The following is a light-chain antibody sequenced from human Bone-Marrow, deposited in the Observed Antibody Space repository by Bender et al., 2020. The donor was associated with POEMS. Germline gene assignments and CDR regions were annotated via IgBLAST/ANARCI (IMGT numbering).Light chain of an antibody. CDR2: TNN. Sequence: QSVLTQPPSVSGTPGQRVTISCSGSGSNIGGYPVNWYQQLPGTAPRLLIYTNNYRPSGVPDRFSGCKSGTSASLAITGLQSDDEAIYFCGAWDASLNGWVFGGGTKLTVL. CDR3: GAWDASLNGWV. J-gene: IGLJ3*02. CDR1: GSNIGGYP. V-gene: IGLV1-44*01.